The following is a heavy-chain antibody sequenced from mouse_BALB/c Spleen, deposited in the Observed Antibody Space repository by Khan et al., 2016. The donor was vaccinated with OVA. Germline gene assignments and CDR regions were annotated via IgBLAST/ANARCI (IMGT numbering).Heavy chain of an antibody. CDR2: ISYSGST. V-gene: IGHV3-8*02. D-gene: IGHD1-1*01. CDR3: ARDYYGSSYDWYFDV. J-gene: IGHJ1*01. CDR1: GDSITSGY. Sequence: EVQLVESGPSLVKPSQTLSLTCSVTGDSITSGYWNWIRKFPGNKLEYMGYISYSGSTYYNPSLKSRISITRDTSKNQYYLQLNSVTTEDTATYYCARDYYGSSYDWYFDVWGAGTTVTVSS.